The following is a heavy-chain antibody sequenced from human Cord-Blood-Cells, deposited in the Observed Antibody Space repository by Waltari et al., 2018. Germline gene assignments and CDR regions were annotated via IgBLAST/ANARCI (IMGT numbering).Heavy chain of an antibody. J-gene: IGHJ4*02. CDR1: GFTFSSYG. Sequence: QVQLVESGGGVVQPGGSLRLSCAASGFTFSSYGMHWVRQAPGKGLEWVALRRYDGSNKYYADSVKGRFTISRDNSKNTLYLQMNSLRAEDTAVYYWAKDPYSSSYYFDYWGQGTLVTVSS. V-gene: IGHV3-30*02. CDR3: AKDPYSSSYYFDY. D-gene: IGHD6-6*01. CDR2: RRYDGSNK.